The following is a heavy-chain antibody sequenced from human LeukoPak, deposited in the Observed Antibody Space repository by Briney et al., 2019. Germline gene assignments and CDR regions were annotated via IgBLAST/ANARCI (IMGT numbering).Heavy chain of an antibody. J-gene: IGHJ4*02. CDR2: VWYDGSQK. V-gene: IGHV3-33*01. D-gene: IGHD3-10*01. Sequence: GGSLRLSCAPSGFTFSNYGIHWVRQAPGKGLERVAVVWYDGSQKYYADSVKGRFTISRDNSKNTLFLQMNSLRAEDTAVYYCARYGSGKNFDYWGQGTLVTVSS. CDR3: ARYGSGKNFDY. CDR1: GFTFSNYG.